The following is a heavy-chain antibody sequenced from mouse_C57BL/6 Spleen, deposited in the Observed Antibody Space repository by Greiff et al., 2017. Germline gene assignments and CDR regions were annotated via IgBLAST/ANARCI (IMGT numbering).Heavy chain of an antibody. CDR1: GYSFTGYY. CDR3: ARYWDGWYCDV. Sequence: VQLQQSGPELVKPGASVKISCKASGYSFTGYYMNWVKQSPEKSLEWIGEINPSTGGTTYNQKFKAKATLTVDKSSSTAYMQLKSLTSEDSAVYYCARYWDGWYCDVWGTGTTVTVSS. J-gene: IGHJ1*03. CDR2: INPSTGGT. D-gene: IGHD4-1*01. V-gene: IGHV1-42*01.